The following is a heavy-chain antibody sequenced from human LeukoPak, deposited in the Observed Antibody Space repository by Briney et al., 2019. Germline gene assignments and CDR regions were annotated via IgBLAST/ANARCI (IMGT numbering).Heavy chain of an antibody. D-gene: IGHD3-3*01. Sequence: GGSLRLSCAASGFTFSSYGMYWVRQAPGKGLEWVAFIPYDGSNKYYADSVKGRFTISRDNSKNTVYLQMNSLRAEDTAVYYCAKVVSFWSDYIDYWGQGTLVTVSS. CDR3: AKVVSFWSDYIDY. J-gene: IGHJ4*02. V-gene: IGHV3-30*02. CDR1: GFTFSSYG. CDR2: IPYDGSNK.